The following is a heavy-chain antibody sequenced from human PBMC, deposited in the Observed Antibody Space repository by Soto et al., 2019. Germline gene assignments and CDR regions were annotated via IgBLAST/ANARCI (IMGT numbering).Heavy chain of an antibody. V-gene: IGHV3-21*01. Sequence: EVHLVESGGGLVMPGGSLRLSCAASGFTFASYHMSWVRQAPGKGLDWVSSINPSSSHIYYSDSVRGRFTISRDDSKNSPHLDMNSQRTEDVAIYYCVRGYCGGGGCYLRRDAFDVWGQGTAVTVSS. CDR3: VRGYCGGGGCYLRRDAFDV. D-gene: IGHD2-15*01. CDR2: INPSSSHI. J-gene: IGHJ3*01. CDR1: GFTFASYH.